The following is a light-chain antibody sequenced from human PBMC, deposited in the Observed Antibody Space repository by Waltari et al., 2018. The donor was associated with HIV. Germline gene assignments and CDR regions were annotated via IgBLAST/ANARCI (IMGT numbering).Light chain of an antibody. Sequence: DIQMTQSPSTLSALVGDTVTITCRASQTIDRWLAWYQQKPGRAPKLLIYKASNLESGVPSRFRGSGSGTEFTLTISGLQPDDSAMYYCQQYESFSRTFGQGTKVEI. J-gene: IGKJ1*01. CDR3: QQYESFSRT. V-gene: IGKV1-5*03. CDR2: KAS. CDR1: QTIDRW.